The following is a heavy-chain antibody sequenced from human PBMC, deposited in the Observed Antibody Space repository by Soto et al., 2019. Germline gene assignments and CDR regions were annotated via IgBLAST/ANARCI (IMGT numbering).Heavy chain of an antibody. CDR3: ARDLDSSGYPDY. Sequence: GGSLRLSCAASGFTFSSYGMHWVRQAPGKGLEWVAVIWYDGSNKYYADSVKGRFTISRDNSKNTLYLQMNSLRAEDTAVYYCARDLDSSGYPDYSGQGTLVTVYS. CDR2: IWYDGSNK. CDR1: GFTFSSYG. J-gene: IGHJ4*02. V-gene: IGHV3-33*01. D-gene: IGHD3-22*01.